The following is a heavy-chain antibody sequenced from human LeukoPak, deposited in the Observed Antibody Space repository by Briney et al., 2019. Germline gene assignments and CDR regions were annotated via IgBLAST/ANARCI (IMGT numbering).Heavy chain of an antibody. CDR3: ARVGYDFWSGYYKFDY. CDR2: INHSGST. Sequence: SETLSLTCAVYGXSFSGYYWSWIRQPPGKGLEWIGEINHSGSTNYNPSLKSRVTISVDTSKNQFSLKLSSVTAADTAVYYCARVGYDFWSGYYKFDYWGQGTLVTVSS. J-gene: IGHJ4*02. D-gene: IGHD3-3*01. V-gene: IGHV4-34*01. CDR1: GXSFSGYY.